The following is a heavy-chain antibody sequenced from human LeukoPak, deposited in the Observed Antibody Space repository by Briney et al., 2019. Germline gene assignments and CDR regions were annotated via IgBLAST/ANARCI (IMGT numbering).Heavy chain of an antibody. CDR2: IYHSGYT. V-gene: IGHV4-38-2*02. Sequence: SETLSLTCNVSGYSISSGYYWAWIRQAPGKGLEWIGSIYHSGYTHYNPSLKGRVTISVDTSKNDFSLKLSSVAAADTGIYYCARDLNPTHYFDYWGQGTLVTVSS. CDR3: ARDLNPTHYFDY. J-gene: IGHJ4*02. CDR1: GYSISSGYY.